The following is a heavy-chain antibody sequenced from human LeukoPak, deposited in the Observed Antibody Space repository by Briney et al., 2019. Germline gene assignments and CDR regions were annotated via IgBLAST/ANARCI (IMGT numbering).Heavy chain of an antibody. CDR3: ARSTDEGAFDP. CDR1: GGSISSYY. Sequence: SETLSFTCTVSGGSISSYYWSWIRQPPGKGLEWIGYIYTSGSTNYNPSPKSRVTISVDTSKNQFSLKLSSVTAADTAVYYCARSTDEGAFDPWGQGTLVTVSS. D-gene: IGHD3-16*01. CDR2: IYTSGST. J-gene: IGHJ5*02. V-gene: IGHV4-4*09.